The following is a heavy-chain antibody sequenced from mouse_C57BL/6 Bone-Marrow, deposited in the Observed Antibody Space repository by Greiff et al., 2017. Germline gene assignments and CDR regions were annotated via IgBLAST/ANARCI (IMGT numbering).Heavy chain of an antibody. D-gene: IGHD1-1*01. CDR2: IYPRSGNT. V-gene: IGHV1-81*01. J-gene: IGHJ2*01. CDR3: ARRGYYGSRDY. Sequence: QVQLQQSGAELARPGASVKLSCKASGYTFTSYGISWVKQRTGQGLEWIGEIYPRSGNTYSNETFKGKDTLTAAKSSRTAYMELRSLTSEDSAVYFCARRGYYGSRDYGGQGTTLTVS. CDR1: GYTFTSYG.